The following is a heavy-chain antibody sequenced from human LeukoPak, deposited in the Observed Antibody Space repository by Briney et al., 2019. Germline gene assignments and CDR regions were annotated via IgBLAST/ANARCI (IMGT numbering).Heavy chain of an antibody. Sequence: PSETLSLTCAVYGESFSGYYWSWIRQSPDKGLEWIGQINHSVSAAYNPSLKSRLTISVGSSKNQFSLELASVTAAVTAVYYCARGRRPSVERQYTGGSYYFDYWGQGTLVTGSS. J-gene: IGHJ4*02. CDR3: ARGRRPSVERQYTGGSYYFDY. CDR1: GESFSGYY. CDR2: INHSVSA. D-gene: IGHD6-19*01. V-gene: IGHV4-34*01.